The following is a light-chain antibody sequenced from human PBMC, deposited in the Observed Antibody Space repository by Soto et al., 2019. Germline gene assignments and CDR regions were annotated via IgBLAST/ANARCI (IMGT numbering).Light chain of an antibody. J-gene: IGLJ2*01. CDR2: DVS. CDR3: CSYAGSYTFVV. V-gene: IGLV2-11*01. CDR1: SSDVGGYNY. Sequence: QSVLTQPRSVSGSPGQSVTISCTGTSSDVGGYNYVSWYQQHPDKAPKLMIYDVSKRPSGVPDRFSDSKSGNTASLTISGLQAEDEADYYCCSYAGSYTFVVFGGGTKLTVL.